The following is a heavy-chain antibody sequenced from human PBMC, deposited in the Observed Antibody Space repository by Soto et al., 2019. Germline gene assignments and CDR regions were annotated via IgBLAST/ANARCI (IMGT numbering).Heavy chain of an antibody. CDR3: AKGMRPGGSITMVRGVIRDLDAFDI. CDR1: GFTFSSYA. CDR2: ISGSGGST. V-gene: IGHV3-23*01. J-gene: IGHJ3*02. D-gene: IGHD3-10*01. Sequence: EVQLLESGGGLVQPGGSLRLSCAASGFTFSSYAMSWVRQAPGKGLEWVSAISGSGGSTYYADSVKGRFTISRDNSKNTLYLQMNRLRAEDTAVYYCAKGMRPGGSITMVRGVIRDLDAFDIWGQGTMVTVSS.